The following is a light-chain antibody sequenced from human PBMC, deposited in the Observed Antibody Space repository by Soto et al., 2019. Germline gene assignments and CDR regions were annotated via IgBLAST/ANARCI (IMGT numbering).Light chain of an antibody. CDR2: EVN. J-gene: IGLJ1*01. Sequence: QSALTQPPSASGSPGQSVTISCTGTSTDVGGYDYVSWYQQHPGIVPKLMIYEVNKRPSGVPDRFSGSKSGNTASLTVSGLQPEDEADYYCTSYAGGNNVFGTGTKVTVL. CDR1: STDVGGYDY. V-gene: IGLV2-8*01. CDR3: TSYAGGNNV.